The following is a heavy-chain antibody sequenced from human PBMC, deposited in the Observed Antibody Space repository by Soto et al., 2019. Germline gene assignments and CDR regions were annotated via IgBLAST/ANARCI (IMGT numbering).Heavy chain of an antibody. CDR3: ARDTYSSGEGLCDY. V-gene: IGHV3-30-3*01. Sequence: QVQLVESGGGVVQPGRSLRLSCAASGFTFSSYAMHWVRQAPGKGLEWVAVISYDGSNKYYADSVKGRFTISRDNSKNTLYLQMNSLRAEDTAVYYCARDTYSSGEGLCDYWGQGTLVTVSS. D-gene: IGHD6-19*01. CDR2: ISYDGSNK. J-gene: IGHJ4*02. CDR1: GFTFSSYA.